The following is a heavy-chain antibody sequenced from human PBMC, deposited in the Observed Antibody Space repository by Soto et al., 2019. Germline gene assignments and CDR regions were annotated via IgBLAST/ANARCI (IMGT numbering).Heavy chain of an antibody. V-gene: IGHV4-39*01. J-gene: IGHJ5*02. D-gene: IGHD2-15*01. CDR1: GGSISSSSYY. CDR2: IYYSGST. CDR3: ARHWVVVADNWFDP. Sequence: SETLSLTCTVSGGSISSSSYYWGWIRQPPGKGLEWIGSIYYSGSTYYNPSLKSRVTISVDTSKNQFSLKLSSVTAADTAVYYCARHWVVVADNWFDPWGQGTLVTVSS.